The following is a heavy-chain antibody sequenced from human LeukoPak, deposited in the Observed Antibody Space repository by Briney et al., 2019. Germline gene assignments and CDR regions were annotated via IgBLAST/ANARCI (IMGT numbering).Heavy chain of an antibody. CDR2: INPSGGST. J-gene: IGHJ4*02. D-gene: IGHD1-26*01. V-gene: IGHV1-46*01. CDR1: GGTFSSYA. Sequence: ASVKVSCKASGGTFSSYAISWVRQAPGQGLEWMGIINPSGGSTSYAQKFQGRVTMTRDTSTSTVYMELSSLRSEDTAVYYCARDLVRGSPHFDYWGQGTLVTVSS. CDR3: ARDLVRGSPHFDY.